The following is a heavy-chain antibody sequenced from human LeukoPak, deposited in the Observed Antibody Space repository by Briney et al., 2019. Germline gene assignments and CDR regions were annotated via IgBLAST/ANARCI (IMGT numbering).Heavy chain of an antibody. Sequence: PGGSLRLSCAASGFTFSSYSMNWVRQAPGKGLEWVSSISSSSSYIYYADSVKGRFTISRDNAKNSLYLQMNSLRAEDTAVYYCARLRGLERAFDPWGQGTLVTVSS. J-gene: IGHJ5*02. CDR3: ARLRGLERAFDP. D-gene: IGHD1-1*01. CDR2: ISSSSSYI. CDR1: GFTFSSYS. V-gene: IGHV3-21*01.